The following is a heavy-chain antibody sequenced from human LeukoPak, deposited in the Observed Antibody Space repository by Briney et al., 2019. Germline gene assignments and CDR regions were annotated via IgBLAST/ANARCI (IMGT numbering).Heavy chain of an antibody. CDR1: GFTFNNYA. Sequence: GGSLRLSCAASGFTFNNYAMSWVRQAPGKGLEWVSAISGRGDSTYYADSVKGRFTISRDNSKNTLYLQMKGLRAEDTAVYYCAVSFYYYYMDVWGKGTTVTVSS. V-gene: IGHV3-23*01. CDR2: ISGRGDST. D-gene: IGHD1-7*01. J-gene: IGHJ6*03. CDR3: AVSFYYYYMDV.